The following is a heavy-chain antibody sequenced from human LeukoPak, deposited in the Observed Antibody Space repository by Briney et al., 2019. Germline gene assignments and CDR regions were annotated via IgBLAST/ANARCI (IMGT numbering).Heavy chain of an antibody. CDR2: IYYRGST. D-gene: IGHD5-24*01. Sequence: PSETLSLTCTVSGGSIRSYYWSWIRQPPGKRLEWIGHIYYRGSTNYNPSLKSRVTISVDTSKNQFSLKLSSVTAADTAVYYCATEGDGFRQGAFDIWGQGTVVTVSS. V-gene: IGHV4-59*01. J-gene: IGHJ3*02. CDR1: GGSIRSYY. CDR3: ATEGDGFRQGAFDI.